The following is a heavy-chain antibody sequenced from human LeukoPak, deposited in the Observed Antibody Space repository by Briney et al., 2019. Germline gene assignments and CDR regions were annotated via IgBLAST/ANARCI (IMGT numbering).Heavy chain of an antibody. D-gene: IGHD3-22*01. CDR3: AKEGSYDSSGYYAFGVDY. CDR2: ISSSSSTI. V-gene: IGHV3-48*02. Sequence: GGSLRLSCAASGFTFSSYSMNWVRQAPGKGLEWVSYISSSSSTIYYADSVKGRFTISRDNAKNSLYLQMNSLRDEDTAVYYCAKEGSYDSSGYYAFGVDYWGQGTLVTVSS. J-gene: IGHJ4*02. CDR1: GFTFSSYS.